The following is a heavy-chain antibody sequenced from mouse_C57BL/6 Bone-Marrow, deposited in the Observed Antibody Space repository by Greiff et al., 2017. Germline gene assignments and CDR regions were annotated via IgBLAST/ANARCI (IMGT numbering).Heavy chain of an antibody. V-gene: IGHV5-9*01. CDR1: GFTFSSYT. Sequence: EVTLVESGGGLVKPGGSLKLSCAASGFTFSSYTMSWVRQTPEKRLGWVATISGGGGNTYYPDSVKGRFTISRDNAKNTLYLQMSSLRSEDTALYYCARRRSTGGYAMDYWGQGTSVTVSS. CDR3: ARRRSTGGYAMDY. J-gene: IGHJ4*01. CDR2: ISGGGGNT. D-gene: IGHD1-1*01.